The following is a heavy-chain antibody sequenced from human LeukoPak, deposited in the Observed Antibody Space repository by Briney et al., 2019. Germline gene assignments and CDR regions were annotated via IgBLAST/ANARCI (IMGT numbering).Heavy chain of an antibody. CDR2: IYYSGST. CDR1: GGSISSSSYY. V-gene: IGHV4-39*07. D-gene: IGHD3-22*01. CDR3: ARVHDSSGYYYQPFDY. Sequence: SETLSLTCTVSGGSISSSSYYWGWIRQPPGKGLEWIGSIYYSGSTYYNPSLKSRVTISVDTSKNQFSLKLSSVTAADTAVYYCARVHDSSGYYYQPFDYWGQGTLVTVSS. J-gene: IGHJ4*02.